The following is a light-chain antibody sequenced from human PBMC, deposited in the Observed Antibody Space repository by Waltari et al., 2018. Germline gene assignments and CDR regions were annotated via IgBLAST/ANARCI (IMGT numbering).Light chain of an antibody. V-gene: IGLV2-23*01. CDR1: SSFLL. CDR2: EGS. CDR3: CSYVGYSI. J-gene: IGLJ2*01. Sequence: QSALTQPASVSGSPGQSITISCTGSSSFLLVSWYQHPPGQAPRLLIYEGSKRPSWISDRFSGSKSGNTASLTISGLQADDEANYYCCSYVGYSIFGGGTKLTVL.